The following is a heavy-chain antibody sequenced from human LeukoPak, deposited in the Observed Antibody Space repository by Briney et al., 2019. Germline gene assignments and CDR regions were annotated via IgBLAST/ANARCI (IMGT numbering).Heavy chain of an antibody. CDR3: AREGGGDYFDY. Sequence: SEKVSCKASGGTFSSYAISWVRQAPGQGLEWMGGIIPIFGTANYAQRFQGRVTITTDESTSTAYMELSSLRSEDTAVYYCAREGGGDYFDYWGQGTLVTVSS. D-gene: IGHD3-16*01. CDR1: GGTFSSYA. CDR2: IIPIFGTA. J-gene: IGHJ4*02. V-gene: IGHV1-69*05.